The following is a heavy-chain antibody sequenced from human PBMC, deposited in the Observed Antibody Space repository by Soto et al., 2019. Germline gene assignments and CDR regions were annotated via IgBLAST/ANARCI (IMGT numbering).Heavy chain of an antibody. D-gene: IGHD2-2*02. CDR1: GFTFTSSA. J-gene: IGHJ6*02. CDR3: AAATLGYCSSTSCYMGRVYYYYGMDV. Sequence: SVKVSCKASGFTFTSSASQWVRQARGQRLEWIGWIVVGSGNTNYAQKFQERVTITKDMSTSTAYMELSSLRSEDTAVYYCAAATLGYCSSTSCYMGRVYYYYGMDVWG. V-gene: IGHV1-58*02. CDR2: IVVGSGNT.